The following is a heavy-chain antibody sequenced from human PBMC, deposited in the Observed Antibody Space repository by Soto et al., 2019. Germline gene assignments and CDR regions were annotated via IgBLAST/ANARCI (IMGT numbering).Heavy chain of an antibody. D-gene: IGHD2-2*03. CDR1: GYNFTSYY. CDR2: VNPGGGST. J-gene: IGHJ3*01. CDR3: ASVSGYCDIATCYFLASDL. V-gene: IGHV1-46*01. Sequence: QVQLVQSGAEVKKPGASVTVSCQASGYNFTSYYTHWVRQAPGQGLEWMGIVNPGGGSTIYAQKFPGRGTMTRDTSTSTVYIELSSRRSEDTALYYCASVSGYCDIATCYFLASDLWGQGTFVTVS.